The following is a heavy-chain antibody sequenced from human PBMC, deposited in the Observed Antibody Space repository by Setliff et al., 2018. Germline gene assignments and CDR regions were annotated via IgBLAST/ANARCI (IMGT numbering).Heavy chain of an antibody. CDR1: GFTFSAST. CDR2: ISGSSSNFI. CDR3: ARDSYTSPDY. Sequence: GSLRLSCAASGFTFSASTMNWVRQAPGKGLEWVSSISGSSSNFIYYADSVKGRFTISRDNAKNTLYLQMNSLGAEDTAVYYCARDSYTSPDYWGQGTLVTVSS. V-gene: IGHV3-21*01. D-gene: IGHD6-13*01. J-gene: IGHJ4*02.